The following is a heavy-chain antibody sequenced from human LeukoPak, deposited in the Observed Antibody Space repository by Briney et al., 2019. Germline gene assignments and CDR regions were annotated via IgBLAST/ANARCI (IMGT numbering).Heavy chain of an antibody. Sequence: GGSLRLSCAASGFTFSSYAMSWVRQAPGKGLEWVSAISGSGGSTYYADSVKGRFTISRDNSKNTLYLQMNSLRAEDTAVYYCAKVTYYYGSGNWFDPWGQGTLVTVSS. CDR2: ISGSGGST. CDR3: AKVTYYYGSGNWFDP. V-gene: IGHV3-23*01. CDR1: GFTFSSYA. J-gene: IGHJ5*02. D-gene: IGHD3-10*01.